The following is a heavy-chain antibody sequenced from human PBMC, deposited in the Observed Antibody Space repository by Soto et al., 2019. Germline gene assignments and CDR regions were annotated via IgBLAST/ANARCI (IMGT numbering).Heavy chain of an antibody. CDR2: IYPGDSDT. J-gene: IGHJ6*02. Sequence: SGESLKISCKGSGYSFTSYWIGWVRQMPGKGLEWMGIIYPGDSDTRYSPSFQGQVTISADKSISTAYLQWSSLKASDTAMYYCARRYSSKDHANNYYYYGMDVWGQGTTVTVSS. CDR3: ARRYSSKDHANNYYYYGMDV. V-gene: IGHV5-51*01. D-gene: IGHD6-19*01. CDR1: GYSFTSYW.